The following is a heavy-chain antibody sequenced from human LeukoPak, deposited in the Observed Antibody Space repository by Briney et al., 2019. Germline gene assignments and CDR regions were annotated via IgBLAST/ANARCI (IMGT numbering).Heavy chain of an antibody. CDR2: ILTAGST. CDR1: EFIVSSYY. V-gene: IGHV3-53*01. Sequence: PGGSLRLSRAASEFIVSSYYMSWVRQAPGKGPEWVSVILTAGSTYYADSVKGRFSISRDDSKNMVYLQMNSLRAEDTAVYFCAREGYSSGWFRLWGQGTLVTVSS. J-gene: IGHJ4*02. CDR3: AREGYSSGWFRL. D-gene: IGHD6-19*01.